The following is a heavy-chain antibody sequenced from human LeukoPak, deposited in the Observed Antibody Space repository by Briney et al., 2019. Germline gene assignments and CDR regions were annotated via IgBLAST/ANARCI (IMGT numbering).Heavy chain of an antibody. CDR2: IYYSGST. D-gene: IGHD3-22*01. Sequence: SETLSLTCTVSGGSISSSSYYWGWIRQPPGKGLEWIGSIYYSGSTYYNPSLKSRVTISVDTSKNQFSLKLSSVTAADTAVYYCACGRGYYYDSSGDLENWGQGTLVTVSS. CDR1: GGSISSSSYY. J-gene: IGHJ4*02. CDR3: ACGRGYYYDSSGDLEN. V-gene: IGHV4-39*01.